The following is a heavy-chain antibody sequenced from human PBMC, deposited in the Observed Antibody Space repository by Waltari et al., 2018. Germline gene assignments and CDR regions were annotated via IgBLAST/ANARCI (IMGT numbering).Heavy chain of an antibody. CDR1: GGSISSSSSY. Sequence: QLQLQESGPGLVKPSETLSLTCTVSGGSISSSSSYWGWIRQPPGKGLEWIGSIYYSGSTYYNPSLKSRVTISVDTSKNQFSLKLSSVTAADTAVYYCARNLRVAARYYYYYYGMDVWGQGTTVTVSS. V-gene: IGHV4-39*01. CDR3: ARNLRVAARYYYYYYGMDV. CDR2: IYYSGST. D-gene: IGHD2-15*01. J-gene: IGHJ6*02.